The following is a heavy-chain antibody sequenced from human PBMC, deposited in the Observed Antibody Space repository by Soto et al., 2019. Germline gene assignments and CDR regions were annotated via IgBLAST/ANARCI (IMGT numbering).Heavy chain of an antibody. Sequence: ASLRLSCAASGFTFSSYAMSWVRQAPGKGLEWVSAISGSGGSTYYADSVKGRFTISRDNSKNTLYLQMNSLRAEDTAVYYCAVVPAARNRFDPWGQGTLVTVSS. CDR1: GFTFSSYA. J-gene: IGHJ5*02. V-gene: IGHV3-23*01. CDR2: ISGSGGST. CDR3: AVVPAARNRFDP. D-gene: IGHD2-2*01.